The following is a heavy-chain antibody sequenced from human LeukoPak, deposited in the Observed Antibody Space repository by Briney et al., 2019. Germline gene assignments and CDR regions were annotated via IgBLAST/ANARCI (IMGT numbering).Heavy chain of an antibody. CDR3: ARHWPSTVTDGMDV. CDR2: IWYDGSNE. CDR1: GFTFSSYG. Sequence: GGSLRLSCAASGFTFSSYGMHWVRQAPGKGLEWVSVIWYDGSNEYYADSVKGRFTISRDNSKNTVYLQMNGLRAEDTAVYYCARHWPSTVTDGMDVWGQGTTVTVSS. D-gene: IGHD4-17*01. J-gene: IGHJ6*02. V-gene: IGHV3-33*01.